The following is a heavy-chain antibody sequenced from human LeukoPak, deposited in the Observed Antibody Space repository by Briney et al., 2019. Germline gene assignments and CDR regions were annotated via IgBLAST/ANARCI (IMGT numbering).Heavy chain of an antibody. D-gene: IGHD3-9*01. CDR1: GFTFSSYW. CDR2: IKQDGSEK. CDR3: ASLYYDILTGYDYYGMDV. V-gene: IGHV3-7*03. Sequence: GGSLRLSCAASGFTFSSYWMSWVRQAPGKGPEWVANIKQDGSEKYYVDSVKGRFTISRDNAKNSLYLQMNSLRAEDTAVYYCASLYYDILTGYDYYGMDVWGKGTTVTVSS. J-gene: IGHJ6*04.